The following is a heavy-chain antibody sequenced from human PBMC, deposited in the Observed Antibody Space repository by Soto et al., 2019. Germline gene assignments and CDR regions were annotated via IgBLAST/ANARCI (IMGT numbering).Heavy chain of an antibody. Sequence: GSGPTLVNPTQTLTLTCTFSGFSLTTVGMCVSWIRQPPGKALEWLVLIDWDDDKYYSTSLKSRLTISRDTSKNQVVLTMTNMDPVDTATYYCARINTSGRDMAAAGTVLGAFDVWGQGTMVTVSS. CDR2: IDWDDDK. D-gene: IGHD6-13*01. CDR1: GFSLTTVGMC. J-gene: IGHJ3*01. V-gene: IGHV2-70*01. CDR3: ARINTSGRDMAAAGTVLGAFDV.